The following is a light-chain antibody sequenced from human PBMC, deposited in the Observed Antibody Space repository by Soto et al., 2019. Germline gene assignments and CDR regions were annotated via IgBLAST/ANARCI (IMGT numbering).Light chain of an antibody. CDR3: QQYGSSPPLIT. J-gene: IGKJ5*01. CDR1: QSVSSSY. Sequence: EIVLTQSPGTLSLSPGERATLSCRASQSVSSSYLAWYQKKPGQAPRLLISGASSSASGIPDRFSGSGSGTDFTLTISRLEPEDFAVYYCQQYGSSPPLITFGQGTRLEIK. V-gene: IGKV3-20*01. CDR2: GAS.